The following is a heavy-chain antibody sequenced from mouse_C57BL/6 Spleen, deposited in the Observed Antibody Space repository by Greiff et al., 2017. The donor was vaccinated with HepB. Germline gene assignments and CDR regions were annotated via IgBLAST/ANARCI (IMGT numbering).Heavy chain of an antibody. CDR2: IDPENGDT. CDR3: TTDYSNSWFAY. J-gene: IGHJ3*01. CDR1: GFNIKDDY. V-gene: IGHV14-4*01. Sequence: EVQVVESGAELVRPGASVKLSCTASGFNIKDDYMHWVKQRPEQGLEWIGWIDPENGDTEYASKFQGKATITADTSSNTAYLQLSSLTSEDTAVYYCTTDYSNSWFAYWGQGTLVTVSA. D-gene: IGHD2-5*01.